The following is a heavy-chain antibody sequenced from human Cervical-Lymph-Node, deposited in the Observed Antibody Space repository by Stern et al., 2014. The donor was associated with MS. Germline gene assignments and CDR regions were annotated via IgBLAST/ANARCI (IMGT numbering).Heavy chain of an antibody. D-gene: IGHD1-1*01. CDR2: ISAVFASA. CDR3: AREVGSLAMDV. J-gene: IGHJ6*01. V-gene: IGHV1-69*06. Sequence: QMQLVQSGAEVKKPGSSVKVSCKASGDTFTDYTISWVRQAPGQGPEWMGVISAVFASADYAQKFQGRLAITADKSTSTAYMDLSSLTSEDTAVYYCAREVGSLAMDVWGQGTTVIVSS. CDR1: GDTFTDYT.